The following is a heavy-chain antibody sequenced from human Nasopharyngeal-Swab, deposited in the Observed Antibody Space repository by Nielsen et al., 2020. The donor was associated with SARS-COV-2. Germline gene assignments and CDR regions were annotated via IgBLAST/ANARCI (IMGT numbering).Heavy chain of an antibody. J-gene: IGHJ4*02. CDR2: MNAYGDT. CDR3: AKAITDSGYYLPFDY. V-gene: IGHV3-23*01. Sequence: GESLKISCVASGFTFRTNTMSWVRQAPGKGLEWVSAMNAYGDTNYAESVKGRFTVSRDNSENTLYLQMNSLRAEDTAVYYCAKAITDSGYYLPFDYWGQGALVTVSS. D-gene: IGHD3-22*01. CDR1: GFTFRTNT.